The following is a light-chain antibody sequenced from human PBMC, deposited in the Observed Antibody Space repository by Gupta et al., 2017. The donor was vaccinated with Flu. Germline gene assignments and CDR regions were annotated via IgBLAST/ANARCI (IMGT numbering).Light chain of an antibody. J-gene: IGLJ3*02. CDR2: GNS. V-gene: IGLV1-40*01. Sequence: QSVLTQPPSLSGAPGQRVTISCTGSSSNIGAGYDVHWYQQVPGPAPKLLMYGNSNRPSGVPDRFSGSKSGTSASLAITGLQAEDEADYYCQSYDSGLSGSVFGGGTEVTVL. CDR1: SSNIGAGYD. CDR3: QSYDSGLSGSV.